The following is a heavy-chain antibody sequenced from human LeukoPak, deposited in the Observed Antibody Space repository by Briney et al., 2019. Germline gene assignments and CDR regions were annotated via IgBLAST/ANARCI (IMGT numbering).Heavy chain of an antibody. J-gene: IGHJ5*02. CDR1: GGSINGNKYY. Sequence: SETLSLTCTVSGGSINGNKYYWGWIRQPPGKGLEWIGSIYYSGSAYYNPSLKSRVTISIDTSRNQFSMNLNSVTAADTAVYYCAKGAGPPWFDPWGQGTLVTVSS. V-gene: IGHV4-39*07. CDR2: IYYSGSA. CDR3: AKGAGPPWFDP. D-gene: IGHD6-19*01.